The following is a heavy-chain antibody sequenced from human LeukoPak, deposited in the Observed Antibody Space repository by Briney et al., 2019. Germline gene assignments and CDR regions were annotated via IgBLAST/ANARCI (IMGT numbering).Heavy chain of an antibody. CDR1: GFTFSTYA. CDR2: ISDSGANT. V-gene: IGHV3-23*01. D-gene: IGHD6-19*01. Sequence: GGSLRLSCAASGFTFSTYAMSWVRQAPGKGLEWVSTISDSGANTYYADSVRGRFTISRDNSKNTLYLQKNSQGADDTAIYYCAKSMTLQWRGFFDLWGRGTHVTVSS. CDR3: AKSMTLQWRGFFDL. J-gene: IGHJ2*01.